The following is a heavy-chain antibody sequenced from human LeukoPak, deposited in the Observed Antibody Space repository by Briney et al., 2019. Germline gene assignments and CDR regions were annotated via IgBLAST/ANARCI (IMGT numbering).Heavy chain of an antibody. Sequence: KPSETLSLTCTVSGGSISSYYWSWIRQPAGKGLEWIGRIYTSGSTNYNPSLKSRVTMSVDTSKNQFSLKLSSVTAADTAVYYCARVRSSGWRLDAFDIWGQGTMVTVSS. CDR3: ARVRSSGWRLDAFDI. D-gene: IGHD6-19*01. J-gene: IGHJ3*02. V-gene: IGHV4-4*07. CDR2: IYTSGST. CDR1: GGSISSYY.